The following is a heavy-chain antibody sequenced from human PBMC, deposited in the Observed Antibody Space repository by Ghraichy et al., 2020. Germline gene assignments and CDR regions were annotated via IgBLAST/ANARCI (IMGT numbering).Heavy chain of an antibody. J-gene: IGHJ4*02. CDR3: ARGFRAVAGTSYFDY. CDR2: IYHSGST. CDR1: GYSISSGYY. Sequence: TLSLTCTVSGYSISSGYYWGWIRQPPGKGLEWIGSIYHSGSTYYNPSLKSRVTISVDTSKNQFSLKLSSVTAADTAVYYCARGFRAVAGTSYFDYWGQGTLVTVSS. D-gene: IGHD6-19*01. V-gene: IGHV4-38-2*02.